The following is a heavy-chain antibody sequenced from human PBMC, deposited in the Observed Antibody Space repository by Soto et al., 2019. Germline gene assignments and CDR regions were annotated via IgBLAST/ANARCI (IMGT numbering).Heavy chain of an antibody. CDR3: XXXXXSAAACTXXYFDY. Sequence: QVQLVQSEAEVKKPGASVKVSCKASGYIFTNYGLSWVRQAPGQGLEWMAWISPYDGNTHYAQNLQGRVTVTTDTSTXXXXXXXXXXXXXXXXXXXXXXXXXSAAACTXXYFDYWGQGTLVTVSS. CDR2: ISPYDGNT. CDR1: GYIFTNYG. V-gene: IGHV1-18*01. J-gene: IGHJ4*02. D-gene: IGHD6-13*01.